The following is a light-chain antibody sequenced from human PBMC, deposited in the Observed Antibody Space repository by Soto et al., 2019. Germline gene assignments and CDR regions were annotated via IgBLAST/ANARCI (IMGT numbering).Light chain of an antibody. CDR1: NSNIGGNF. CDR3: ASWDDSLSAVV. Sequence: QSVLTQPPSASGTPGQRVTISCSGSNSNIGGNFVSWYQQLPGTAPKLLVSRNSQRPSGVPDRFSGSKSGTSASLAISGLRSEDESDYYCASWDDSLSAVVFGGGTKLTVL. V-gene: IGLV1-47*01. J-gene: IGLJ2*01. CDR2: RNS.